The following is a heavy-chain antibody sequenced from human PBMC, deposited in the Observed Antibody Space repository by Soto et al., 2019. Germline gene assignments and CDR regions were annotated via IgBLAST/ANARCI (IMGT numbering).Heavy chain of an antibody. Sequence: GASVKVSCKASGYTFTSYDINWVRQATGQGLEWMGWMNPNSGNTGYAQKFQGRVTMTRNTSISTAYMELSSLRSEDTAVYYCASGVRGGYLRKNYYYYYYGMDVWGQGTTVTVSS. CDR3: ASGVRGGYLRKNYYYYYYGMDV. V-gene: IGHV1-8*01. CDR1: GYTFTSYD. CDR2: MNPNSGNT. D-gene: IGHD2-21*02. J-gene: IGHJ6*02.